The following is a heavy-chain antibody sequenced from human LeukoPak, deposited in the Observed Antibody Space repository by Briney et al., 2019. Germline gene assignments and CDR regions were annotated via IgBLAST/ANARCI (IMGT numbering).Heavy chain of an antibody. CDR1: GFSFITYG. D-gene: IGHD3-22*01. J-gene: IGHJ4*02. Sequence: GSLRLSCAASGFSFITYGMSWVRQAPGKGLEWIGSIYYSGNTYYNPSLKSRVTISVDTSKNQFSLKLSSVTAADTAVYYCARRLGYYYDSSGYYFDYWGQGTLVTVSS. CDR2: IYYSGNT. V-gene: IGHV4-39*01. CDR3: ARRLGYYYDSSGYYFDY.